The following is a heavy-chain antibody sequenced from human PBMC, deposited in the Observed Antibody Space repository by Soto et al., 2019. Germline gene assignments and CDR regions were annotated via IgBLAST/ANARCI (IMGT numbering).Heavy chain of an antibody. Sequence: EVQLVESGGALVQPGGSLRLACAASGFSFRSHWMHWVRQAPGKGLVWVSRINTDGSSTVYAEAVKGRFTISRDNAKNTLYLQMDSLRAEDAAVYYCSRAETELGSCPTTNCLFDYWGQGTLVTVSS. CDR2: INTDGSST. CDR1: GFSFRSHW. D-gene: IGHD2-2*01. CDR3: SRAETELGSCPTTNCLFDY. V-gene: IGHV3-74*01. J-gene: IGHJ4*02.